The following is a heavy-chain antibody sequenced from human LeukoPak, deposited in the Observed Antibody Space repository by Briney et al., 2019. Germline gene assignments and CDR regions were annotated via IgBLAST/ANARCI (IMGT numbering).Heavy chain of an antibody. CDR2: ISSSGGTR. V-gene: IGHV3-48*03. CDR1: GFSFSSYE. J-gene: IGHJ4*02. D-gene: IGHD3/OR15-3a*01. Sequence: PGGSLRLSCAASGFSFSSYEMNWVRQAPGKGLEWVSYISSSGGTRNYADSVKGRFTISRDNARKSLYLQMNSLRAEDTAVYYCAGDQDWLPDYWGQGTLVTVSS. CDR3: AGDQDWLPDY.